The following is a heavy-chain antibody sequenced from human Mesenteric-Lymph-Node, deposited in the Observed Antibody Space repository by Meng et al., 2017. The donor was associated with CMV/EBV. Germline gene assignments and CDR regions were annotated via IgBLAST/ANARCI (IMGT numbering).Heavy chain of an antibody. Sequence: ASVKVSCKASGYTFTGYYIHWVQQAPGQGLEWMGWINPNSGGTNYAQKFQGRVTMTRDTSISTAYMDLSRLRSDDTAVYYCARDIVLGTGNLNLDFWGQGTLVTVSS. V-gene: IGHV1-2*02. CDR1: GYTFTGYY. D-gene: IGHD7-27*01. J-gene: IGHJ4*02. CDR2: INPNSGGT. CDR3: ARDIVLGTGNLNLDF.